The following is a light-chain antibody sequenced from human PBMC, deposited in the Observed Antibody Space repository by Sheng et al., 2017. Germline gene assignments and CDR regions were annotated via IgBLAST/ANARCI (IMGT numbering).Light chain of an antibody. V-gene: IGKV1-13*02. J-gene: IGKJ2*01. CDR2: DAS. CDR3: QQYNAWPPNT. Sequence: AIQLTQSPPSLSASVGDRVTITCRASQGPRRALAWYQQKPGKAPRLLIFDASSLESGVPSRFSGSTSGTDFTLTISSLQPEDFAVYYCQQYNAWPPNTFGQGTKVEIK. CDR1: QGPRRA.